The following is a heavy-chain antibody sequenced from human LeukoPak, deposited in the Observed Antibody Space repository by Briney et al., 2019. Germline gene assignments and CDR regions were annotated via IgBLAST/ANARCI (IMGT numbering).Heavy chain of an antibody. J-gene: IGHJ3*02. Sequence: ASVKVSCKVSGYTLTELSMHWVRQAPGKGREWMGGFDPEDGETIYAQKCQGRVTMTEDTSTDTAYMELSSLRSEDTAVYYCATLRPGYSSGWYSVAFDIWGQGTMVTVSS. CDR3: ATLRPGYSSGWYSVAFDI. D-gene: IGHD6-19*01. CDR1: GYTLTELS. V-gene: IGHV1-24*01. CDR2: FDPEDGET.